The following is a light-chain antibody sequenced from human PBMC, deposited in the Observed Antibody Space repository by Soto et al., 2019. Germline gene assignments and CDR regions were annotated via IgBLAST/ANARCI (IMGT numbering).Light chain of an antibody. Sequence: QSVLAQPASVSGAPGQSITISCTGAISDVGGYDFVSWYQHHPGTPPKLIIYEVTHRPSGVSHRFSGSKSASTASLTISGLQVEDEADYFCGSYSSTTTREVFGTGTKAPS. CDR2: EVT. V-gene: IGLV2-14*01. CDR3: GSYSSTTTREV. J-gene: IGLJ1*01. CDR1: ISDVGGYDF.